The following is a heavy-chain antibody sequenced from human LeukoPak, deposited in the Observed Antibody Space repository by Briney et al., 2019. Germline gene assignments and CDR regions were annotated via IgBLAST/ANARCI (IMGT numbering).Heavy chain of an antibody. CDR3: ARATGRVYYYMDL. J-gene: IGHJ6*03. Sequence: SETLSLTCTVSGGSISSSSYYWGWIRQPPGKGLEWIGYISYSGTTNYNPSLKSRVTISEDTSKNQFSLKLTSVTAADTAVYYCARATGRVYYYMDLWGKGTTVTVSS. V-gene: IGHV4-61*05. D-gene: IGHD4-11*01. CDR2: ISYSGTT. CDR1: GGSISSSSYY.